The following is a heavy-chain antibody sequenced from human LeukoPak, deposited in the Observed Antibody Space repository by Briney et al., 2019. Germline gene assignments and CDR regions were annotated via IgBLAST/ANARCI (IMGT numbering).Heavy chain of an antibody. CDR1: GFTFSSYS. CDR2: ISSSSSYI. V-gene: IGHV3-21*01. CDR3: ARGGRGYDDNFDY. D-gene: IGHD5-12*01. J-gene: IGHJ4*01. Sequence: GGFLRLSCAASGFTFSSYSMNWVRQAPGKGLEWVSSISSSSSYIYYADSVKGRFTISRDNAKNSLYLQMNSLRAEDTAVYYCARGGRGYDDNFDYWGQGTLVTVSS.